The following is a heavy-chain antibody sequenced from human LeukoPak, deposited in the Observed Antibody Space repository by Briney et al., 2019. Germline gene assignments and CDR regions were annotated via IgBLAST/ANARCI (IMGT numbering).Heavy chain of an antibody. CDR1: GFTFNSYA. CDR2: ISYDGSKI. Sequence: GRSLRLSCAASGFTFNSYAMHWVRQAPGKGLEWVAVISYDGSKIYYADSVKGRFTISRDNSKNTLYLQMNSLRPDDTAEYYCARDGGFDYWGQGTLVTVSS. CDR3: ARDGGFDY. D-gene: IGHD3-16*01. J-gene: IGHJ4*02. V-gene: IGHV3-30*04.